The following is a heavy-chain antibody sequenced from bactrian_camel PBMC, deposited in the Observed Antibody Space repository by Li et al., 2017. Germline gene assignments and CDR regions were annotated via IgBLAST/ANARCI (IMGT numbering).Heavy chain of an antibody. CDR2: MSVDGVP. CDR1: GATVSSYC. V-gene: IGHV3S57*01. Sequence: VQLVESGGGSVQAGDSLQLSCSVSGATVSSYCLAWFRRRPQRVREAMARMSVDGVPTYDDSVQGRFPISRDSAKNALILRMNSLKPEDAAMYYCKASRSWDCPSPSSGYWGQGTQVTVS. CDR3: KASRSWDCPSPSSGY. D-gene: IGHD3*01. J-gene: IGHJ4*01.